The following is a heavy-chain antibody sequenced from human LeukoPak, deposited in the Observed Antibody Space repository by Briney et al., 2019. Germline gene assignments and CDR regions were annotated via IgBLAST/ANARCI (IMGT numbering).Heavy chain of an antibody. CDR1: GFIFDDYA. CDR2: ISWNSSSI. J-gene: IGHJ6*02. Sequence: GRSLRLSCAASGFIFDDYAMHWVRQAPGKGLEWVSGISWNSSSIGYADSVKGRFTISRDNAKNSLYLQMNSLRAEDTALYYCAKDMKSSSWLVYYYYGMDVWGQGTTVTVSS. D-gene: IGHD6-13*01. V-gene: IGHV3-9*01. CDR3: AKDMKSSSWLVYYYYGMDV.